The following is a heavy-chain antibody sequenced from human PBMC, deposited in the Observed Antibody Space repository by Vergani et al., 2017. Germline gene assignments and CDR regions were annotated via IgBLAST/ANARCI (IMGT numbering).Heavy chain of an antibody. CDR3: ARDLRLLYNRFDP. V-gene: IGHV3-33*01. CDR1: GFTFNQYG. CDR2: TWYDGNNK. Sequence: QVQLVESGGGVVQPGRSLRLSCAASGFTFNQYGMHWVRQAPGKGLEWVAVTWYDGNNKQYADSVKGRFTISRENSKITMYLQMNSLRDEDTGVYYCARDLRLLYNRFDPWGQGTLVTVSS. J-gene: IGHJ5*02. D-gene: IGHD1-14*01.